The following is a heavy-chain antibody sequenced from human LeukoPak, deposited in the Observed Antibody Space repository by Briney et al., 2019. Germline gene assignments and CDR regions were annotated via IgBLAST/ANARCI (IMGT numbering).Heavy chain of an antibody. V-gene: IGHV3-48*02. CDR3: ASSGSYRFDY. CDR2: ITASGTAM. CDR1: GFTFSSYS. J-gene: IGHJ4*02. D-gene: IGHD1-26*01. Sequence: GGSLRLSCAASGFTFSSYSMNWVRQAPGKGLEWVSHITASGTAMFYADSVKGRFTISRDNAKNSLYLQMNSLRDEDTTVYYCASSGSYRFDYWGQGTLVTVSP.